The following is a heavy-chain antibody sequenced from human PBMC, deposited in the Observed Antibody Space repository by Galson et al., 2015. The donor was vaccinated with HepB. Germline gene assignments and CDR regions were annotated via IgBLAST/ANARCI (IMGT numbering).Heavy chain of an antibody. CDR2: INPNSGGT. D-gene: IGHD3-10*01. V-gene: IGHV1-2*04. J-gene: IGHJ4*02. CDR3: ATSFGEFPYYFDY. CDR1: GYTFTSYY. Sequence: SVKVSCKASGYTFTSYYMHWVRQAPGQGLEWMGWINPNSGGTNYAQKFQGWVTMTRDTSISTAYMELSGLRSDDTAVYYCATSFGEFPYYFDYWGQGTLVTVSS.